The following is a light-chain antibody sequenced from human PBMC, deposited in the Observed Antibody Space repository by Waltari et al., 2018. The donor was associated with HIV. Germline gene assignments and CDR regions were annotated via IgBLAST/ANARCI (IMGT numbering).Light chain of an antibody. V-gene: IGLV1-40*01. J-gene: IGLJ3*02. CDR3: QSYDSSLSGSRV. CDR2: NN. CDR1: SSNIGAAYD. Sequence: QSVLTQPPSVSGAPGQSVTIPCTGTSSNIGAAYDLHRYQQLPGTAPKLLIYNNNRPSGVPDRFSGSKSGTSASLAITGLRAEDEAYYFCQSYDSSLSGSRVFGGGTKLTVL.